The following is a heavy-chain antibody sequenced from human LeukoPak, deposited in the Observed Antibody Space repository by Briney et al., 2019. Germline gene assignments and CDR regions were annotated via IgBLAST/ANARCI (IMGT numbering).Heavy chain of an antibody. D-gene: IGHD2-15*01. CDR1: GYTFTGYY. Sequence: ASVKVSCKASGYTFTGYYMHWVRQAPGQGLEWMGWINPSGGSTNYAQKFQGRVTITRDTSASTAYMELSSLRSEDMAVYYCAREGRYCSGGSCYGTFDYWGQGTLVTVSS. J-gene: IGHJ4*02. CDR3: AREGRYCSGGSCYGTFDY. CDR2: INPSGGST. V-gene: IGHV1-46*01.